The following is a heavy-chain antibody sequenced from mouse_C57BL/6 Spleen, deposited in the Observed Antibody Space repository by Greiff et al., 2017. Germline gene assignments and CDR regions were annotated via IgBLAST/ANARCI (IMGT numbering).Heavy chain of an antibody. J-gene: IGHJ4*01. Sequence: EVKLMESGGDLVKPGGSLKLSCAASGFTFSSYGMSWVRQTPDKRLEWVATLSSGGSYTYYPDSVKGRFTISRDNAKNTLYLQMSSLKSEDTAMYYCARGAVDWYYAMDYWGQGTSVTVSS. D-gene: IGHD1-1*01. CDR2: LSSGGSYT. CDR1: GFTFSSYG. CDR3: ARGAVDWYYAMDY. V-gene: IGHV5-6*01.